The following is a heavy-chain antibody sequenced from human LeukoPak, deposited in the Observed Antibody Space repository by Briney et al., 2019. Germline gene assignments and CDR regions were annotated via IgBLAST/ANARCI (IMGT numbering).Heavy chain of an antibody. V-gene: IGHV3-48*01. D-gene: IGHD3-3*01. CDR2: ISSSSSTI. Sequence: PGGSLRLSCAASGFTFSSYSMSWVRQAPGKGLEWVSYISSSSSTIYYADSVKGRFTISRDNAKNSLYLQMNSLRAEDTAVYYCARERAGDYDFWSGYYYYYMDVWGKGTTVTVSS. CDR1: GFTFSSYS. J-gene: IGHJ6*03. CDR3: ARERAGDYDFWSGYYYYYMDV.